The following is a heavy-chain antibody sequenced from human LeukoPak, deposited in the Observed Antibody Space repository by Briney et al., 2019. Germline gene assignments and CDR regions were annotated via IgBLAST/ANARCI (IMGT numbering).Heavy chain of an antibody. J-gene: IGHJ4*02. V-gene: IGHV3-74*01. D-gene: IGHD4-17*01. CDR2: INSDGSNT. Sequence: GGSLRLSCAASGFTLSSSWMHWVRQAPGKGLVWVSRINSDGSNTNYADSVKGRFTISRDNAKNTLYLQMNSLRVEDTAVYYCARGGDGLGYWGRGTLVTVSS. CDR1: GFTLSSSW. CDR3: ARGGDGLGY.